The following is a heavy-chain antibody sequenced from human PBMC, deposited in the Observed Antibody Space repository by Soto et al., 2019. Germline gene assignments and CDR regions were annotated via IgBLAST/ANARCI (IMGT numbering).Heavy chain of an antibody. V-gene: IGHV3-74*01. CDR1: GFTFSSYW. CDR3: AREGLVGAYYYYGMDV. J-gene: IGHJ6*02. D-gene: IGHD1-26*01. CDR2: INSDGSST. Sequence: GGSLRLSCAVSGFTFSSYWMHWVRQAPGKGLVWVSRINSDGSSTSYADSVKGRFTISRDNAKNTLYLQMNSLRAEDTAVYYCAREGLVGAYYYYGMDVWGQGTTVTVSS.